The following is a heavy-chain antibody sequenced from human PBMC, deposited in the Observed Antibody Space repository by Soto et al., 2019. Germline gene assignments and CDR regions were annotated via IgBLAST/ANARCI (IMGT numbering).Heavy chain of an antibody. J-gene: IGHJ4*02. CDR3: ALTRRSSLLEVAGPGFEY. V-gene: IGHV3-30*03. Sequence: PGGSLRLSCATSGFNFGVFGMRWVRQAPGKGLEWLSVLSYEGSEEYYADSVRGRFTISRDNSKSTLFLQMDSLRVEDTGVYYCALTRRSSLLEVAGPGFEYWGQGTLVTVSS. CDR2: LSYEGSEE. CDR1: GFNFGVFG. D-gene: IGHD6-19*01.